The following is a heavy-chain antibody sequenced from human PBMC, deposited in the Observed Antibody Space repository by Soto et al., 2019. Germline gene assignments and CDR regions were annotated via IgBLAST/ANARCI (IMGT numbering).Heavy chain of an antibody. D-gene: IGHD1-26*01. CDR3: AKDKWEPRNYYYYYGMDV. CDR1: GFTFSSYG. CDR2: ISYDGSNK. Sequence: ESGGGVVQPGRSLRLSCAASGFTFSSYGMHWVRQAPGKGLEWVAVISYDGSNKYYADSVKGRFTISRDNSKNTLYLQMNSLRAEDTAVYYCAKDKWEPRNYYYYYGMDVWGQGTTVTVSS. V-gene: IGHV3-30*18. J-gene: IGHJ6*02.